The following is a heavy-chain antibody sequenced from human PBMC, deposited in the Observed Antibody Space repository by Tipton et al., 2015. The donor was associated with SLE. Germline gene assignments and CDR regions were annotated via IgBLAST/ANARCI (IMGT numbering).Heavy chain of an antibody. V-gene: IGHV4-61*10. D-gene: IGHD1-1*01. Sequence: TLSLTCNVSGGSISSGNYYWNWIRQPAGKGLEWIGRIYYSGSTDYNPSLKSRFTISVDRSKSQFSLDLSSVTAADTAVYYCAIYKPRNDVFDIWGQGTWVTVSS. J-gene: IGHJ3*02. CDR2: IYYSGST. CDR1: GGSISSGNYY. CDR3: AIYKPRNDVFDI.